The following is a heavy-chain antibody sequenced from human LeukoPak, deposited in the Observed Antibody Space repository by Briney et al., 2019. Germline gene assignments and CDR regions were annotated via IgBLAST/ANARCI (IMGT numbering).Heavy chain of an antibody. D-gene: IGHD3-10*01. CDR1: GGSFSGYY. Sequence: SETLSLTCAVYGGSFSGYYWSWIRQPPGKGLEWIGYIYHSGSTYYNPSLKSRVTISVDRSKNQFSLKLSSVTAADTAVYYCARAPGDIWGQGTMVTVSS. CDR2: IYHSGST. J-gene: IGHJ3*02. CDR3: ARAPGDI. V-gene: IGHV4-30-2*01.